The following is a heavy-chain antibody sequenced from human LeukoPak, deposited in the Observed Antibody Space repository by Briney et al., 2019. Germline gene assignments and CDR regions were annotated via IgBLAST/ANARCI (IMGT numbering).Heavy chain of an antibody. D-gene: IGHD3-22*01. CDR1: GFIFSSYG. CDR3: ARRGDSSGYYPNTFDY. J-gene: IGHJ4*02. Sequence: PGGSLRLSCAASGFIFSSYGMHWVRQAPGKGLEWVANIKQDGSEKYYVDSVKGRFTISRDNAKNSLYLQMNSLRAEDTAVYYCARRGDSSGYYPNTFDYWGQGTLVTVSS. CDR2: IKQDGSEK. V-gene: IGHV3-7*01.